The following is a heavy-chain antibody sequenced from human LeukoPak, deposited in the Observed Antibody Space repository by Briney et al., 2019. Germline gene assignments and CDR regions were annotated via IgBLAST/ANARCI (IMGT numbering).Heavy chain of an antibody. D-gene: IGHD5-12*01. V-gene: IGHV4-61*08. J-gene: IGHJ3*02. CDR1: GGSISSGGYY. Sequence: SQTLSLTCTVSGGSISSGGYYWSWIRQPPGKGLEWIGYIYYSGSTNYNPSLKSRVTISVDTSKNQFSLKLSSVTAADTAVYYCARPFNSGYDYDAFDIWGQGTMVTVSS. CDR2: IYYSGST. CDR3: ARPFNSGYDYDAFDI.